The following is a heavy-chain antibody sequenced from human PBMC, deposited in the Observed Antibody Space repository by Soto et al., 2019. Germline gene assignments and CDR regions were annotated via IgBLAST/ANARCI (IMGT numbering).Heavy chain of an antibody. CDR3: ARENWALDY. CDR1: GFTFSSYW. CDR2: INQDGSET. D-gene: IGHD7-27*01. J-gene: IGHJ4*02. Sequence: EVQLVESGGGLVQPGGSLRLSCAASGFTFSSYWMSWVRQAPGKGMEWVANINQDGSETHFVDSVKGRFTFSRDNPKNSLYLQMNSLRAEDTAVYSCARENWALDYWGQGTLVTVSS. V-gene: IGHV3-7*01.